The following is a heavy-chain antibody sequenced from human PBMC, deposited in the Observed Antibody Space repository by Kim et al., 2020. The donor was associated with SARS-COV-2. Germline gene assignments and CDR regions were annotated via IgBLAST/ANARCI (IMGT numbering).Heavy chain of an antibody. CDR2: GST. Sequence: GSTQYNPSLKSRVIVSVDTSKNQFSLKLSSVTAADTALYYCATGGDYFDSWGQGTLVSVSS. V-gene: IGHV4-31*02. CDR3: ATGGDYFDS. D-gene: IGHD3-10*01. J-gene: IGHJ4*02.